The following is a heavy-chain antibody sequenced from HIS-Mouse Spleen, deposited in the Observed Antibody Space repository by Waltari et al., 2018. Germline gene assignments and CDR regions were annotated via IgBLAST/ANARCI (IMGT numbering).Heavy chain of an antibody. D-gene: IGHD6-13*01. J-gene: IGHJ2*01. Sequence: QLQLQESGPGLVKPSETLSLTCTVSGGSISSSSYYWGWIGQPPGKGLEWIGSIYYSGSTYYNPSLKSRVTISVDTSKNQFSRKLSSVTAADTAVYYCAREIPYSSSWYDWYFDLWGRGTLVTVSS. CDR3: AREIPYSSSWYDWYFDL. CDR1: GGSISSSSYY. CDR2: IYYSGST. V-gene: IGHV4-39*07.